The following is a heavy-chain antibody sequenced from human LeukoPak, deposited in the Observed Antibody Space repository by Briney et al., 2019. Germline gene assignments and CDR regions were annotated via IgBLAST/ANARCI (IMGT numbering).Heavy chain of an antibody. V-gene: IGHV3-30*02. J-gene: IGHJ5*02. CDR1: GFTFSTCG. D-gene: IGHD3-22*01. Sequence: GGSLRLSCAASGFTFSTCGMHWVRQAPGKGLEWLAFIQYNGDNKFYADSVRGRFTISRDNAQKTLFLQMNSLRSEDTAVYYCARGVMWLSYNWFDPWGQGTLVTVSS. CDR2: IQYNGDNK. CDR3: ARGVMWLSYNWFDP.